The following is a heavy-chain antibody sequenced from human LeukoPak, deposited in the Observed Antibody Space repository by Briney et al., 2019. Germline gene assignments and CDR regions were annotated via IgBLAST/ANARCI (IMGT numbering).Heavy chain of an antibody. V-gene: IGHV1-2*02. CDR3: ARDGWELLPGLDY. Sequence: ASVYVACKAYRYTFTVYYMGWERPAPEQLREWMGWINPNSSGTNYAQTFQGRVTMTRDTSISTAYMELSRLRSDDTAVYYCARDGWELLPGLDYWGQGTLVTVSS. J-gene: IGHJ4*02. CDR1: RYTFTVYY. CDR2: INPNSSGT. D-gene: IGHD1-26*01.